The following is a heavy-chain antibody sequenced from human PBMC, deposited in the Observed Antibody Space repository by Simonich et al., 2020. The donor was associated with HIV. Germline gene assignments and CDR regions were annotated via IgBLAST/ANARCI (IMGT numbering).Heavy chain of an antibody. CDR1: GYTFTSYG. CDR2: ISADNGNT. J-gene: IGHJ4*02. D-gene: IGHD3-16*02. Sequence: QVQLLQSGAEVKKPGASVKVSCKASGYTFTSYGISWVRQALGQGLEWMGWISADNGNTNYVQKLQGSVTMTTDTSTSTAYMELRSLRSDDTAVYYCARDDRYGDYVDYWGQGTLVTVSS. CDR3: ARDDRYGDYVDY. V-gene: IGHV1-18*01.